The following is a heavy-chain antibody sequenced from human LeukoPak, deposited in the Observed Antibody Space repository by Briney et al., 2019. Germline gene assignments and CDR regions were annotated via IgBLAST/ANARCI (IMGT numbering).Heavy chain of an antibody. D-gene: IGHD3/OR15-3a*01. CDR1: GFTFSSFV. CDR2: ISGSTSTT. V-gene: IGHV3-23*01. CDR3: ARRRLSGLPV. J-gene: IGHJ6*02. Sequence: GGSLRLYCAASGFTFSSFVLCWVRQAPGKGLEWVSGISGSTSTTYYADSVKGRFSISRDNSKNTVYLQVHSLRAEDTAVYFCARRRLSGLPVWGQGTPVIVSS.